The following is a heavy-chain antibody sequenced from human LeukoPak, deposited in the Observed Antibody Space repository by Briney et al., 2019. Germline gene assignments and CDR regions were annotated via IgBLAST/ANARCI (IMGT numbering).Heavy chain of an antibody. CDR2: INPLRGDT. J-gene: IGHJ6*03. CDR1: GGTFSSYA. CDR3: TRDSSYYMDF. V-gene: IGHV1-2*02. Sequence: GSSVKVSCKASGGTFSSYAISWVRQAPGQGLEWLGWINPLRGDTHYAEKFQGRITMTRDTAINTAYMELSSLRSDDTAVYFCTRDSSYYMDFWGQGTTVTVSS.